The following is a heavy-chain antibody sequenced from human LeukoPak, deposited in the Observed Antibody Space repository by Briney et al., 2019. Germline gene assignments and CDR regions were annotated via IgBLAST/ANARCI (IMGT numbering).Heavy chain of an antibody. V-gene: IGHV3-7*01. CDR3: ARDGYASGSHDS. CDR1: GFTFSNYW. Sequence: GGSLRLSCAASGFTFSNYWMSWVRQAPGKGLEWVAYIKKDGGSKNYADSVKGRFTISRDNAKNSLYLQMNSLRAEDTAVFYCARDGYASGSHDSWGQGTLVAVSS. CDR2: IKKDGGSK. J-gene: IGHJ5*01. D-gene: IGHD3-10*01.